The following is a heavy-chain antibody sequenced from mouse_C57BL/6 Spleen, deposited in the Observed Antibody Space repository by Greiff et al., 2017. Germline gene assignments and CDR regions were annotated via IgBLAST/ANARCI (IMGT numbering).Heavy chain of an antibody. Sequence: EVQLQQSVAALFIPFSSFNLSCTASGFNIKDDYMHWVKQRPEQGLEWIGWIDPENGDTEYASKFQGKATITADTSSNTAYLQLSSLTSEDTAVYYCTTPLGWGQGTLVTVSA. CDR2: IDPENGDT. CDR1: GFNIKDDY. D-gene: IGHD6-1*01. V-gene: IGHV14-4*01. CDR3: TTPLG. J-gene: IGHJ3*01.